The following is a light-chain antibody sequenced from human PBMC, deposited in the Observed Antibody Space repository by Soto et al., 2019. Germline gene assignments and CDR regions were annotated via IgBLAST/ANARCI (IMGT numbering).Light chain of an antibody. CDR2: WAS. CDR3: KQYYTTPWT. CDR1: QTVLYSSNNKNC. V-gene: IGKV4-1*01. J-gene: IGKJ1*01. Sequence: DIVMAQSPDSLAVSLGERAAINCKSSQTVLYSSNNKNCLAWYQQKPGQPPKLLISWASPRESGVPDRFSGSGSGTDFTLTISSLQAEDVAVYYCKQYYTTPWTFGQGTKVEIK.